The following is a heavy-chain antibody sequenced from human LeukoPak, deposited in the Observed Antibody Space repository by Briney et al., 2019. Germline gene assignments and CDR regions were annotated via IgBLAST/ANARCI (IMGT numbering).Heavy chain of an antibody. J-gene: IGHJ4*02. CDR2: IRSKANSYAT. CDR3: TRPLGACSGGSCYEFDY. Sequence: PGGSLRLSCAASGFTFSGSAMHWVRQASGNGLEWVGRIRSKANSYATAYAASVKGRFTISRDDSKNTAYLQMNSLKTEDTAVYYCTRPLGACSGGSCYEFDYWGQGTLVTVSS. D-gene: IGHD2-15*01. V-gene: IGHV3-73*01. CDR1: GFTFSGSA.